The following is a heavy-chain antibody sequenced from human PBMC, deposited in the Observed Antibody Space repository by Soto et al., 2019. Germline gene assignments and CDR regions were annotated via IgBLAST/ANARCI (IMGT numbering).Heavy chain of an antibody. CDR2: IIPIFGTA. J-gene: IGHJ6*02. V-gene: IGHV1-69*12. CDR1: GGTFSSYA. Sequence: QVQLVQSGAEVKKPGSSVKVSCKASGGTFSSYAISWVRQAPGQGLEWMGGIIPIFGTANYAQKFQGRVTITAGEYTSTAYMELSSLRAEDTAVYYCARWEVYGRDYSFGMDVWGQGTTVTVSS. CDR3: ARWEVYGRDYSFGMDV. D-gene: IGHD1-26*01.